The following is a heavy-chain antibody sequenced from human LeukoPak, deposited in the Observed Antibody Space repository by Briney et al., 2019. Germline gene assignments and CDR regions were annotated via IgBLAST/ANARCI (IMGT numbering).Heavy chain of an antibody. D-gene: IGHD3-10*02. V-gene: IGHV3-48*03. CDR3: AELGITMIGGV. Sequence: GGPPRLSCAASGFTFSSYEMNWVRQAPGKGLEWVSYISSSGSTIYYADSVKGRFTISRDNAKNSLYLQMNSLRAEDTAVYYCAELGITMIGGVWGKGTTVTISS. J-gene: IGHJ6*04. CDR2: ISSSGSTI. CDR1: GFTFSSYE.